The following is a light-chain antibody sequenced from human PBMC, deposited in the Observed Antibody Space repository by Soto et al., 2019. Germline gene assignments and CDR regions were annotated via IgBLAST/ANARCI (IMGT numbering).Light chain of an antibody. CDR2: DDS. CDR1: NIGSKS. CDR3: QVWGSSNGHPHVV. J-gene: IGLJ2*01. Sequence: SYELTQPPSVSVAPGQTAGIPCGGDNIGSKSVYWYQQRPGQAPVLVVYDDSDRPSGIPERFSGSNSGNTATLTISSVEAGDEADYYCQVWGSSNGHPHVVFGGGTKVTVL. V-gene: IGLV3-21*02.